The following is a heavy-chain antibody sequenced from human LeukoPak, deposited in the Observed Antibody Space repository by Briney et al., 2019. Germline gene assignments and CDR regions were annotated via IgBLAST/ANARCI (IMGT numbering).Heavy chain of an antibody. D-gene: IGHD3-22*01. V-gene: IGHV3-30*02. Sequence: GGSLRLSCAVSGFTFSSYGIHWVRQAPGKGVEWVAFIQYDGTNKYYADSVKGRFTISRDNAKNSLYLQMNSLRAEDMALYYCAKDVTYDSSGYYDYWGQGTLVTVSS. CDR1: GFTFSSYG. CDR2: IQYDGTNK. J-gene: IGHJ4*02. CDR3: AKDVTYDSSGYYDY.